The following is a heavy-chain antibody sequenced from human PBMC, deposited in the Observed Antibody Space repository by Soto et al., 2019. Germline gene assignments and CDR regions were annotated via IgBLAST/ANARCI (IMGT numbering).Heavy chain of an antibody. D-gene: IGHD2-15*01. CDR1: GGSISSYY. CDR2: IYTSGST. Sequence: QVQLQESGPGLVKPSETLSLTCTVSGGSISSYYWSWIRQPAGKGLEWIGRIYTSGSTNYNPSLKSRVTMTVDTSKNQFSLKLSSVTAADTAVYYCARDVGCSGGSCYSSWFDPWGQGTLVTVSS. CDR3: ARDVGCSGGSCYSSWFDP. V-gene: IGHV4-4*07. J-gene: IGHJ5*02.